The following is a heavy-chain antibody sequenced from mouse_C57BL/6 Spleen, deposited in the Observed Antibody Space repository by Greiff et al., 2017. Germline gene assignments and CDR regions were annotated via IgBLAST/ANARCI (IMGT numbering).Heavy chain of an antibody. V-gene: IGHV1-19*01. CDR1: GYTFTDYY. J-gene: IGHJ2*01. CDR3: APVSFPRENY. Sequence: EVQLQQSGPVLVKPGASVKMSCKASGYTFTDYYMNWVKQSHGKSLEWIGVINPYNGGTSYNQKFKGKATLTVDKSSSTAYMELNSLTSEDSAVYYCAPVSFPRENYWGQGTTLTVSS. CDR2: INPYNGGT.